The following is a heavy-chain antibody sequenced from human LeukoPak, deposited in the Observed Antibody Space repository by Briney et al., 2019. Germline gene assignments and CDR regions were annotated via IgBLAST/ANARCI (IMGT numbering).Heavy chain of an antibody. Sequence: SETLSLTCTVSGGSISNYFWSWIRQPAGKGLEWIGRIHDNGDSNHNPSLKSRVTMPLDTSRNQVSLKLASVTAADTAVYYCPRAPSGCGGTCPSDHWGPGTQATVSS. D-gene: IGHD2-15*01. CDR3: PRAPSGCGGTCPSDH. V-gene: IGHV4-4*07. CDR1: GGSISNYF. CDR2: IHDNGDS. J-gene: IGHJ4*02.